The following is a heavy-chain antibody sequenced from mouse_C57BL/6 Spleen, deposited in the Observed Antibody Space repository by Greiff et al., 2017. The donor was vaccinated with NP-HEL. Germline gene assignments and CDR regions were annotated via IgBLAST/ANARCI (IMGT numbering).Heavy chain of an antibody. J-gene: IGHJ4*01. CDR1: GFTFSSYA. Sequence: EVKVEESGGGLVKPGGSLKLSCAASGFTFSSYAMSWVRQTPEKRLEWVATISDGGSYTYYPDNVKGRFTISRDNAKNNLYLQMSHLKSEDTAMYYCAREGGAMDYWGQGTSVTVSS. V-gene: IGHV5-4*01. CDR3: AREGGAMDY. CDR2: ISDGGSYT.